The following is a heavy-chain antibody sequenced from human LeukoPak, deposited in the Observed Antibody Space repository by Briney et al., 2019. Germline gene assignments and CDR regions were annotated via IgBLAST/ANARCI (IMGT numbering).Heavy chain of an antibody. CDR3: ARDPHPAEYYYYYYMDV. V-gene: IGHV3-30*03. J-gene: IGHJ6*03. Sequence: GRSLRLSCAASGFTFSSYGMHWVRQAPGKGLEWVAVISYDGSNKYYADSVKGRFTISRDNAKNSLYLQMNSLRAEDTAVYYCARDPHPAEYYYYYYMDVWGKGTTVTVSS. CDR1: GFTFSSYG. CDR2: ISYDGSNK.